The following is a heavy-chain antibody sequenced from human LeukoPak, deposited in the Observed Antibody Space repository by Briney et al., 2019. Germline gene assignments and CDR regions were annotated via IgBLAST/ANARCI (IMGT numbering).Heavy chain of an antibody. CDR3: ARAKNDYGGNWFDY. Sequence: PSQTLSLTCTVSGGSISSGGYYWSWIRQHPGKGLEWLVYIYYSGSTYYNPSLKSRVTISVDTSKNKFSLKLSSVTAADTAVYYCARAKNDYGGNWFDYWGQGTLVTVSS. J-gene: IGHJ4*02. D-gene: IGHD4-23*01. CDR2: IYYSGST. V-gene: IGHV4-31*03. CDR1: GGSISSGGYY.